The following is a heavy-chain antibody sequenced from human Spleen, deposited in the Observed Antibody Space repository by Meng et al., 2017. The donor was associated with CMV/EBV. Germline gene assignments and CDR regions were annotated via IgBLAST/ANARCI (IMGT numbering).Heavy chain of an antibody. CDR1: SISSGGYY. Sequence: SISSGGYYWSWIRQHPGKGLEWIGYIHYSGSTYYNPSLTSRVSMSLDTSKTHFSLKLSSVTAADTAVYYCARGGNIVLVPAAKWFDPWGQGILVTVSS. V-gene: IGHV4-31*02. D-gene: IGHD2-2*01. CDR3: ARGGNIVLVPAAKWFDP. CDR2: IHYSGST. J-gene: IGHJ5*02.